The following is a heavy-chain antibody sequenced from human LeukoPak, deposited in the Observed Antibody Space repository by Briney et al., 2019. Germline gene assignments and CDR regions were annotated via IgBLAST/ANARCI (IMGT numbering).Heavy chain of an antibody. CDR2: INSDGSST. CDR3: ARDRYYGSYGMDV. V-gene: IGHV3-74*01. D-gene: IGHD3-10*01. J-gene: IGHJ6*02. Sequence: GGSLRLSCAASGFTFSSYWMHWVRQAPGKGLVGVSRINSDGSSTSYADSVKGRFTISRDNAKNTLYPQMNSLRAEDTAVYYCARDRYYGSYGMDVWGQGPTVTVSS. CDR1: GFTFSSYW.